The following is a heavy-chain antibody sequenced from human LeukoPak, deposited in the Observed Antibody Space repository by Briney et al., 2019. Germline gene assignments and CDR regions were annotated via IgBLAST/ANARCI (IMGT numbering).Heavy chain of an antibody. Sequence: SETLSLTCTVSGGSISSSSYYWGWIRQPPGKGLEWIGSIYYSGSTYYSPTLKSRVTISVDTSKNQFSLKLSSVTAADTAVYYCARHEGHIVVVPAAKAPDYYYYYMDVWGKGTTVTVSS. CDR2: IYYSGST. V-gene: IGHV4-39*01. CDR1: GGSISSSSYY. CDR3: ARHEGHIVVVPAAKAPDYYYYYMDV. J-gene: IGHJ6*03. D-gene: IGHD2-2*01.